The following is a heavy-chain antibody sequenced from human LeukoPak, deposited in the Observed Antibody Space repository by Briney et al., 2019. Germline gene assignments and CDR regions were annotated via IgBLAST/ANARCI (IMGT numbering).Heavy chain of an antibody. V-gene: IGHV3-74*01. Sequence: PGGSLRLSCAASGFTFSSYWIHWVRQVPGKGLVWVSRIKDGGTTTDYADSVKGRFTIFRDDAKNTLYLQMNSLRAEDTAVYYCAREYKQWLPAGPFDYWGQGTLVTVSS. CDR1: GFTFSSYW. CDR3: AREYKQWLPAGPFDY. D-gene: IGHD6-19*01. CDR2: IKDGGTTT. J-gene: IGHJ4*02.